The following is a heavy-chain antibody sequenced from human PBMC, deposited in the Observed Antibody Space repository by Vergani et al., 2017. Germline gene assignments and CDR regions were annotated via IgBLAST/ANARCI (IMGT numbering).Heavy chain of an antibody. J-gene: IGHJ5*02. CDR3: VRTVALWFGETKDGGWFDP. D-gene: IGHD3-10*01. CDR2: IFYSGTT. CDR1: GGSISSGDHC. V-gene: IGHV4-30-4*08. Sequence: QVQLQESGPGVVKPSQTLSLTCAVSGGSISSGDHCWTWIRQRPGKGLEWIGYIFYSGTTYDNPSLKSRVTISVDTSKNQFSLKLNSVTAADTAVYYCVRTVALWFGETKDGGWFDPWGQGTLVTVTS.